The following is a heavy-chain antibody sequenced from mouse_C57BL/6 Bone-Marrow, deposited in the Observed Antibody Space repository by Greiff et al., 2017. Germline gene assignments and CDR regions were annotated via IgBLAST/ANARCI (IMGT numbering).Heavy chain of an antibody. V-gene: IGHV4-1*01. CDR3: ARLSLIAY. J-gene: IGHJ3*01. Sequence: EASGVDFSRYWMSWVRRAPGKGLEWIGEINPDSSTINYAPSLKDKFIISRDNAKNTLYLQMSKVRSEDTALYYCARLSLIAYWGQGTLVTVSA. CDR1: GVDFSRYW. CDR2: INPDSSTI.